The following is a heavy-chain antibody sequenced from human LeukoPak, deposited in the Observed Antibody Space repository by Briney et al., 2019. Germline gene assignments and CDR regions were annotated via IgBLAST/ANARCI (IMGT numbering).Heavy chain of an antibody. CDR3: ARDRTDTMVRGVIAY. J-gene: IGHJ4*02. D-gene: IGHD3-10*01. CDR1: GFTHSSYL. V-gene: IGHV3-7*01. Sequence: WGDLRLYCAAPGFTHSSYLMSWVREAPGKGPEWVANIKQDGSEKYYVDSVKGRFTISRDNAKNSLYLQMNSLRAEDTAVYYCARDRTDTMVRGVIAYWGQGTLVTVSS. CDR2: IKQDGSEK.